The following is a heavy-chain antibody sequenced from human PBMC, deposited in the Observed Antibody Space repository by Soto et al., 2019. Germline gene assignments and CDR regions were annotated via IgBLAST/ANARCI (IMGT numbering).Heavy chain of an antibody. V-gene: IGHV3-23*01. D-gene: IGHD3-22*01. Sequence: EVQLLESGGGLVQPGGSLRLSCAASGFTFSSYAMSWVRQAPGKGLEWVSAISGSGGSTYYADSAKGRFTISRDNSKNTRYLQMNSLRAEDTAVYYCAKVSNYYDSSGYYGPKDYWGQGTLVTVSS. CDR1: GFTFSSYA. CDR2: ISGSGGST. J-gene: IGHJ4*02. CDR3: AKVSNYYDSSGYYGPKDY.